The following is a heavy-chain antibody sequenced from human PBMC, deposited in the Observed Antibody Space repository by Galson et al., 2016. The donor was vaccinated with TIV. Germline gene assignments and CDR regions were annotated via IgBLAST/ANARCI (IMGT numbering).Heavy chain of an antibody. D-gene: IGHD6-19*01. Sequence: SLRLSCAASGFTFSGYAMSWVRQAPGKGLEWVSVVTGRSRSTHYADSGRGRFTISRDNSRNTLSLQMNSLRVEDTAVYFCARTTPPPVSSNGWNDAFDFWGQGAIVTVSS. CDR3: ARTTPPPVSSNGWNDAFDF. V-gene: IGHV3-23*01. CDR1: GFTFSGYA. CDR2: VTGRSRST. J-gene: IGHJ3*01.